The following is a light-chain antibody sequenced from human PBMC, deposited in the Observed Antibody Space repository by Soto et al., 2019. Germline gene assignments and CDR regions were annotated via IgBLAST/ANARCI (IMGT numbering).Light chain of an antibody. V-gene: IGKV3-15*01. CDR2: GAS. CDR1: QSVSSN. J-gene: IGKJ1*01. Sequence: EIVMTPSPATLSVSPGERANLSCRASQSVSSNLAWYQQKPGQAPRLLISGASTGATGIPARFSGSGSGTDFTLTISSLEPEDFAVYYCQQRSNWPRTFGQGTKVDIK. CDR3: QQRSNWPRT.